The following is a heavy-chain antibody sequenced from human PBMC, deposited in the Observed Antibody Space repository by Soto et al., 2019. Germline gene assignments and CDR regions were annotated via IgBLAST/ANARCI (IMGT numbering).Heavy chain of an antibody. CDR2: ISAYNGNT. CDR1: GGTFSSYT. CDR3: ARVGGSIVLVPAAGPHWFDP. Sequence: RASVKVSCKASGGTFSSYTISWVRQAPGQGLEWMGWISAYNGNTNYAQKFQGRVTMTTDTSTTTAYMELRSLRSDDTAVYYCARVGGSIVLVPAAGPHWFDPWGQGTLVTV. V-gene: IGHV1-18*01. J-gene: IGHJ5*02. D-gene: IGHD2-2*01.